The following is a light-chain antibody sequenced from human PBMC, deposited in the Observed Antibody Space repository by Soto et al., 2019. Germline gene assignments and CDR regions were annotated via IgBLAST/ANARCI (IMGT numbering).Light chain of an antibody. V-gene: IGKV1-9*01. Sequence: DIQLTQSPSFLSASVGDRVTITCRASQGISSYLAWYQQRPGKAPKLLMYGASTLQSGVPSRFSGSASATTFTLTINNLQPEDFATYYCQQINNFPRTFGQGTKVE. J-gene: IGKJ1*01. CDR1: QGISSY. CDR3: QQINNFPRT. CDR2: GAS.